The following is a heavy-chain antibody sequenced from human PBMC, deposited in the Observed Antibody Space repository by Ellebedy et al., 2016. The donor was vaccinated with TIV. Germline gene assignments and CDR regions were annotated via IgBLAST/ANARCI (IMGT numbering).Heavy chain of an antibody. CDR1: GFTFSSYA. V-gene: IGHV3-30*01. D-gene: IGHD5-12*01. Sequence: PGGSLRLSCAASGFTFSSYAMHWVRQAPGKGLEWVAVISYDGSNKYYADSVKGRFTISRDNSKNTLYLQMNSLRAEDTAVYYCARDGSSGYDYGDAFDIWGQGTMVTVSS. J-gene: IGHJ3*02. CDR2: ISYDGSNK. CDR3: ARDGSSGYDYGDAFDI.